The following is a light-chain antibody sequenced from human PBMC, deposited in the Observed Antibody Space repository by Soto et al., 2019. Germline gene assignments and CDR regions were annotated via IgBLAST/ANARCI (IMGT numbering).Light chain of an antibody. J-gene: IGKJ4*01. CDR1: QSVSSSY. CDR3: QQYDNSPLT. Sequence: VLTQSPGTLSLSAGERAALSCRGSQSVSSSYLAWYQQKTGQAPRLLIYGASNRATGIPDRLSGSGSGTDLTLTISRLEPEDFAVYYCQQYDNSPLTFGGGTKVDI. V-gene: IGKV3-20*01. CDR2: GAS.